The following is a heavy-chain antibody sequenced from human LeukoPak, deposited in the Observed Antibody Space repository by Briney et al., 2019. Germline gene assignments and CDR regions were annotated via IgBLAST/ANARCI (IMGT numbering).Heavy chain of an antibody. Sequence: PGGSLRLSCAACGFTFNHYAMSWVRQAPGKGLEGVSGINHLGHTFYADSVKGRFTISRDNSQNTLFLQMNSLRADDTAEYFCARDHGSQDSGAWYVFDYWGRGTLVTVSS. J-gene: IGHJ4*02. V-gene: IGHV3-23*01. CDR3: ARDHGSQDSGAWYVFDY. CDR2: INHLGHT. CDR1: GFTFNHYA. D-gene: IGHD6-19*01.